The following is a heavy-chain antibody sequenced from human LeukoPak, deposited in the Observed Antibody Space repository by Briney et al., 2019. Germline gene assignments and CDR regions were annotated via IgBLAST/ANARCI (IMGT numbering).Heavy chain of an antibody. CDR1: DGSISSGSYY. CDR2: IYTSGST. CDR3: ARREYSSSSFYYYYYYYMDV. Sequence: MPSETLSLTCTVSDGSISSGSYYWSWIRQPAGKGLEWIGRIYTSGSTNYNPSLKSRVTISIDTSKNQFSLKLSSVTAADTAVYYCARREYSSSSFYYYYYYYMDVWGKGTTVTVSS. J-gene: IGHJ6*03. D-gene: IGHD6-6*01. V-gene: IGHV4-61*02.